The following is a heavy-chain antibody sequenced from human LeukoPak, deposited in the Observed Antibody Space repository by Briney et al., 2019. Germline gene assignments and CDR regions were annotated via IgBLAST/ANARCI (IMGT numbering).Heavy chain of an antibody. Sequence: PGGSLRLSCAASGFTFSSHEMNWVRQAPGKGLEWVSYISSSGSTIYYADSMKGRFTISRDNAKNSLYLQMNSLRDEDTAVYYFARGPLGIYSSGWYLDYWGQGTLVTVSS. CDR2: ISSSGSTI. CDR1: GFTFSSHE. V-gene: IGHV3-48*03. D-gene: IGHD6-19*01. CDR3: ARGPLGIYSSGWYLDY. J-gene: IGHJ4*02.